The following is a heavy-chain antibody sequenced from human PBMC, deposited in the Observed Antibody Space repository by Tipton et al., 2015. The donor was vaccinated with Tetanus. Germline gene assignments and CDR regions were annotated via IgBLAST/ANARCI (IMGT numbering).Heavy chain of an antibody. CDR2: IYFTGTT. Sequence: TLSLTCTVSGDSISSGDFYWSWIRQHPGKGLEWIGYIYFTGTTYYNPSLESRLTISIDTSKNQFSLKLTSLTVADTAVYYCARGGSYSYGPRGFDLWGRGTLVTVSS. CDR1: GDSISSGDFY. CDR3: ARGGSYSYGPRGFDL. J-gene: IGHJ2*01. D-gene: IGHD5-18*01. V-gene: IGHV4-31*03.